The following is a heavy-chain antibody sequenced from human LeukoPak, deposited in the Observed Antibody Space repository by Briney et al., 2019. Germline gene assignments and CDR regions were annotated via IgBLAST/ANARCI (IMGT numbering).Heavy chain of an antibody. D-gene: IGHD2-15*01. CDR1: GFTFSSYA. Sequence: GGSLRLSCAASGFTFSSYAMTWVRQAPRKGLVWVSRISTDGYTTDYADFVQGRFTASRDNTKNTWSLEMDSLRAEDTAVYYCVVGGSPGYWGQGTLVTVSS. V-gene: IGHV3-74*01. CDR2: ISTDGYTT. J-gene: IGHJ4*02. CDR3: VVGGSPGY.